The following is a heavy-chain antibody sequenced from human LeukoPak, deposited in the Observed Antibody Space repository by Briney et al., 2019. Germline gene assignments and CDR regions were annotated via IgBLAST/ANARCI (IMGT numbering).Heavy chain of an antibody. CDR1: GFTVSSNY. Sequence: GGSLRLSCAASGFTVSSNYMSWVRQAPGKGLEWVSSISSSSSYIYYADSVKGRFTISRDNAKSSLFLQMNSLRAEDTAVYYCAREGLGNIVIVPAAFYGLDVWGQGTTVTVSS. D-gene: IGHD2-2*01. V-gene: IGHV3-21*01. J-gene: IGHJ6*02. CDR3: AREGLGNIVIVPAAFYGLDV. CDR2: ISSSSSYI.